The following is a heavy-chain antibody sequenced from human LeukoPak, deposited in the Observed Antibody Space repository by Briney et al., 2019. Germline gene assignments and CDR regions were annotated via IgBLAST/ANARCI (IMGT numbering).Heavy chain of an antibody. Sequence: ASVKVSCKASGYTFTGYYMHWVRQAPGQGLEWMGWINPNSGGTNYAQKFQGRVTMTRDTSISTAYMELSRLRSDDTAVYYCAIASRLPAATYYFDYWGQGTLVTVSS. CDR1: GYTFTGYY. CDR3: AIASRLPAATYYFDY. V-gene: IGHV1-2*02. CDR2: INPNSGGT. J-gene: IGHJ4*02. D-gene: IGHD2-2*01.